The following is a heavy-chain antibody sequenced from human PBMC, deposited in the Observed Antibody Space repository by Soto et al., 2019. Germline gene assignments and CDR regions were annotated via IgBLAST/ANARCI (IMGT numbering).Heavy chain of an antibody. CDR2: IAYDGSNK. V-gene: IGHV3-30-3*01. J-gene: IGHJ4*02. CDR1: GFTFSSYA. CDR3: ARVPSSSGRAHFDY. D-gene: IGHD2-15*01. Sequence: QVQLVESGGGVVQPGRSLRLSCAASGFTFSSYAMHWVRQAPGKGLGWVAVIAYDGSNKYYADSVKGRFTIPRDNSKNTLYLQMNSLRAEDTAVYYCARVPSSSGRAHFDYWGQGTLVTVSS.